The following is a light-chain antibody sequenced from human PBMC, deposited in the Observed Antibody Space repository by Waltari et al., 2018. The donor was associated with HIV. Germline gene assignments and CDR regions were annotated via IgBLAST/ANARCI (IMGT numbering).Light chain of an antibody. CDR2: EVS. CDR3: SSYAGSNNYV. J-gene: IGLJ1*01. CDR1: SSDVGGYNY. Sequence: QSALTQPPSASGSPGQSVTISCTGTSSDVGGYNYVSWYQQHPGKAPKLMISEVSKRPSGVPDRFSGSKSGNTASLTVSGLQAEDEADYYCSSYAGSNNYVFGTGTEVTVL. V-gene: IGLV2-8*01.